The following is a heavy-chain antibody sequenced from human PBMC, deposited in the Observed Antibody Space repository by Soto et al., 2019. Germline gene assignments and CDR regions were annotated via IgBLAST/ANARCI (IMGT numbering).Heavy chain of an antibody. Sequence: EVQLVESGGGLVQPGGSLRLSCTASGFSFSNHWMYWVRRAPGKGLEWVAYIKQDGSETHYVDSVEGRFTISRDNAKNSLYLQMDSLRDEDTAVYYCVKIPWTADGVHWGQGSLVTVSS. V-gene: IGHV3-7*01. J-gene: IGHJ4*02. CDR1: GFSFSNHW. D-gene: IGHD2-21*02. CDR3: VKIPWTADGVH. CDR2: IKQDGSET.